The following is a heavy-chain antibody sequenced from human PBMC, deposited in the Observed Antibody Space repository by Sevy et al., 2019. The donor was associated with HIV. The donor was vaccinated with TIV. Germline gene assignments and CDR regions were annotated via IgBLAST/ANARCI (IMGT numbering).Heavy chain of an antibody. D-gene: IGHD6-13*01. CDR3: ARACAAAGGTSGPIDAFDI. CDR1: GFTFSTYD. J-gene: IGHJ3*02. Sequence: GGSLRLSCVASGFTFSTYDMHWVRQVTGKGLEWVSGIGTLTDTYYPDSVKGRFIISRENAKNSLYLQMNSLRAGDTAVYYCARACAAAGGTSGPIDAFDIWGQRTLVTVSS. CDR2: IGTLTDT. V-gene: IGHV3-13*01.